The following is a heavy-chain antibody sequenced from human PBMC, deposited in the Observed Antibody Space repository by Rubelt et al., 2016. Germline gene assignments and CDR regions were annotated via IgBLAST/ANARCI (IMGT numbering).Heavy chain of an antibody. CDR3: AKVRGKYYDSPGMDA. CDR2: IYSGGST. J-gene: IGHJ6*02. Sequence: EVQLVESGGGLIQPGGSLRLSCAASGFTVSSNYMSWVRQAPGKGLEWVSVIYSGGSTYYADSVKGRVTISRDNSKNTLYLSMNSLRAEDTAVYFCAKVRGKYYDSPGMDAWGQGTTVTVSS. CDR1: GFTVSSNY. D-gene: IGHD3-16*01. V-gene: IGHV3-53*01.